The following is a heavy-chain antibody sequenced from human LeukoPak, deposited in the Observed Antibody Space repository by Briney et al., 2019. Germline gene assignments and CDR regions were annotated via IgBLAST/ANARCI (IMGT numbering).Heavy chain of an antibody. V-gene: IGHV3-48*01. CDR1: GFTFSSYS. J-gene: IGHJ4*02. Sequence: GGSLRLSCAASGFTFSSYSMNWVRQAPGKGLEWVSYISSSSSTIYYADSVKGRFTISRDNAKNSLYLQMNSLRAEDTAVYYCARSGIEYSYGFFDFWGQGTLVTVSS. CDR2: ISSSSSTI. D-gene: IGHD5-18*01. CDR3: ARSGIEYSYGFFDF.